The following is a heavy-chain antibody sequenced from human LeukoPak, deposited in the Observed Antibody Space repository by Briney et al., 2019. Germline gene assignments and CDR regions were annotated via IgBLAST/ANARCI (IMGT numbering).Heavy chain of an antibody. D-gene: IGHD2-15*01. CDR1: SGSISSCY. CDR2: NYTIWSS. J-gene: IGHJ5*02. CDR3: ARRYCSGGSCIKWFDP. Sequence: SETLSLTCTVSSGSISSCYWRCAPHPAGGGLEWMRRNYTIWSSNYHPSLTSRVTISGDTTNNHCSLKLTSVTAEAPAVYYWARRYCSGGSCIKWFDPCGVGTVLSVSS. V-gene: IGHV4-4*07.